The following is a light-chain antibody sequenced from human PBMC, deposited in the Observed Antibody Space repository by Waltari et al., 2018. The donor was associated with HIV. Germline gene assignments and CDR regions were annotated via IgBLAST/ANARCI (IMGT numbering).Light chain of an antibody. CDR3: QQYYMTPPA. CDR2: WAS. J-gene: IGKJ1*01. Sequence: VLISQSPDLLIGSLFESIRINCKSTQSIFFNSEKKNYLAWYQQKPGQPPKLLVYWASTRESGVPARFSGAGSGTDFTLTISGLQAEDAATYFCQQYYMTPPAFGQGTKVEI. CDR1: QSIFFNSEKKNY. V-gene: IGKV4-1*01.